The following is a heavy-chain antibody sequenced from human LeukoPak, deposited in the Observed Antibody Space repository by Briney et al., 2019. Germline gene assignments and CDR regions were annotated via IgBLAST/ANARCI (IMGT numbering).Heavy chain of an antibody. CDR1: GCTFSSYG. CDR3: AREVNYYNSGSFYNVPDY. D-gene: IGHD3-10*01. Sequence: GGSLRLSCAASGCTFSSYGMNWVPQAPGKGLEWVSYISSSSSTIYYADSLKGRFTISRDDAKNSLYLQMNSLRAEDTAVYYCAREVNYYNSGSFYNVPDYWGQGTLVTVSS. J-gene: IGHJ4*02. CDR2: ISSSSSTI. V-gene: IGHV3-48*01.